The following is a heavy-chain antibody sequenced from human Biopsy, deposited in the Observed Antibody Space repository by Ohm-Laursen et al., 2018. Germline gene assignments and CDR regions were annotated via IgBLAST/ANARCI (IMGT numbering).Heavy chain of an antibody. CDR3: ARDPGYDFWSGSDPFDI. D-gene: IGHD3-3*01. CDR1: GYTFTAYG. CDR2: ISTYNDDT. Sequence: ASVTVSCKPSGYTFTAYGISWVRQAPGQGLEWMGWISTYNDDTNIAQKFQGRVSMTTDTSTRTAYMELRSLRSGDTAIYFCARDPGYDFWSGSDPFDIWGQGTLVTVS. V-gene: IGHV1-18*04. J-gene: IGHJ3*02.